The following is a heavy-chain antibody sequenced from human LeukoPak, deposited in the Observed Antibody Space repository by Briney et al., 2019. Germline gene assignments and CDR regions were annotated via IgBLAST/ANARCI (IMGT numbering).Heavy chain of an antibody. V-gene: IGHV4-61*01. J-gene: IGHJ4*02. D-gene: IGHD3-10*01. Sequence: SETLSLTCTVSGGSVSSGRYYWSWIRQPPGKGLEWIGYIYHSGSTYYNPSLKSRVTISVDTSKNQFSLKLSSVTAADTAVYYCAGTNMVRGVKIDYWGQGTLVTVSS. CDR1: GGSVSSGRYY. CDR3: AGTNMVRGVKIDY. CDR2: IYHSGST.